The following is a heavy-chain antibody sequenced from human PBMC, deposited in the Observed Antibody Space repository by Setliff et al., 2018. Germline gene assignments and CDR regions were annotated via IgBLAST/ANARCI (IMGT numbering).Heavy chain of an antibody. CDR3: ARGGYSYGYDHGFDI. Sequence: GASVKVSCKASGYSFSDYGISWVRQAPGQGLEWMGWISAYNGNTKYAQKLQGRVTMATDISTSTAYMELRSLRSDDTAVYYCARGGYSYGYDHGFDIWGQGTMGTVSS. D-gene: IGHD5-18*01. CDR2: ISAYNGNT. V-gene: IGHV1-18*01. CDR1: GYSFSDYG. J-gene: IGHJ3*02.